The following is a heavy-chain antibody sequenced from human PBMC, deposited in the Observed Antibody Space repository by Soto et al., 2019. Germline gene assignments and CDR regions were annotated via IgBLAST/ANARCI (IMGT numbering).Heavy chain of an antibody. V-gene: IGHV3-30-3*01. CDR3: TKYRLLGLNWFDP. CDR1: GFTFSSYA. D-gene: IGHD2-2*01. Sequence: QVQLVESGGGVVQPGRSLRLSCAASGFTFSSYAMHWVRQAPGKGLEWVAVISYDGSNKYYADSVKGRFTSSRDNSKNTLYLQMTSLRAEETAVYYCTKYRLLGLNWFDPWGQGTLVTVSS. J-gene: IGHJ5*02. CDR2: ISYDGSNK.